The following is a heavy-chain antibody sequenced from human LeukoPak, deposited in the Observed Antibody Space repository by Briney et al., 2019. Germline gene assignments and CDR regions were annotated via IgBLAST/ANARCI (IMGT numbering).Heavy chain of an antibody. J-gene: IGHJ4*02. Sequence: SVKVSCKASGGTFSAYAFNWVRQAPGQGLEWMGGIIPIFITPNYAQNFQGRVTITADESTSTAYLELSSLRSEDTAVYYCARGPETTWNYDTSGYPDYFDYWGQGTLVTVSS. CDR1: GGTFSAYA. V-gene: IGHV1-69*01. CDR2: IIPIFITP. CDR3: ARGPETTWNYDTSGYPDYFDY. D-gene: IGHD3-22*01.